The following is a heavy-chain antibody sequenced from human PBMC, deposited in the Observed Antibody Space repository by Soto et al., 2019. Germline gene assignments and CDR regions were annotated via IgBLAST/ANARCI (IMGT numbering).Heavy chain of an antibody. Sequence: QVQLQESGPGLVKPSQTLSLTCTVSGGSISSGGNYWSWIRQHPGKGLEWIGYIYYSGSTYYNPSLKSRVTISVDTSKNQFSLKLSSVTAADTAVYYCARDPGGHSNDWYFDLWGRGTLVTVSS. CDR2: IYYSGST. CDR1: GGSISSGGNY. J-gene: IGHJ2*01. D-gene: IGHD2-21*02. CDR3: ARDPGGHSNDWYFDL. V-gene: IGHV4-31*03.